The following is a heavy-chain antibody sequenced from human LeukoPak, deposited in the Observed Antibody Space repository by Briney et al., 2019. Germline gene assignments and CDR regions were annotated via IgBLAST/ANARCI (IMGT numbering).Heavy chain of an antibody. V-gene: IGHV4-59*08. CDR3: ARPTKSHAFDI. J-gene: IGHJ3*02. Sequence: SETLSLTCTVSGGSISSYYWSWIRQPPGEGLEWIGYIYYSGSTNYNPSLKSRVTISVDTSKNQFSLKLSSVTAADTAVYYCARPTKSHAFDIWGQGTMVTVSS. CDR2: IYYSGST. CDR1: GGSISSYY.